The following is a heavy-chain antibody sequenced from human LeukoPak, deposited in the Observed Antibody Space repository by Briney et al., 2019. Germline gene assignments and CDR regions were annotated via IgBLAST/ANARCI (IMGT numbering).Heavy chain of an antibody. D-gene: IGHD2-15*01. CDR2: ISGSGGSI. V-gene: IGHV3-23*01. J-gene: IGHJ4*02. CDR3: AKGLGDSCYSASDY. CDR1: GFTFSSYA. Sequence: GGSLRLSCAASGFTFSSYAMSWVRQAPGKGLEWASVISGSGGSIYYADSVKGRFTISRDNSKNTLYLQMNSLRAGDTAVYYCAKGLGDSCYSASDYWGQGTLVTVSS.